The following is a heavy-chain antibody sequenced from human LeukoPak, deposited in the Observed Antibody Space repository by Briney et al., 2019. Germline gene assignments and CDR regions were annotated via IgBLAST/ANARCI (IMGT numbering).Heavy chain of an antibody. V-gene: IGHV5-51*01. CDR2: IYPGDSDI. Sequence: GESLKISCKGFGYSFTSYWIGWGRQMPGKGLEWMGSIYPGDSDIKYSPSFKGQVTISADRSSDTAFLQLSSLKASDTAMYYCARHSEYYDMWPGSLGYWGQGTLVTVSA. CDR3: ARHSEYYDMWPGSLGY. J-gene: IGHJ4*02. CDR1: GYSFTSYW. D-gene: IGHD3-9*01.